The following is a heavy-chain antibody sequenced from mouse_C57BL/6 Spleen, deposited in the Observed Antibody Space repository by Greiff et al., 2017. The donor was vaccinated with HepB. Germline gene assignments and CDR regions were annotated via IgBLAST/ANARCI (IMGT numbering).Heavy chain of an antibody. Sequence: VQLQQSGAELVRPGSSVKLSCKASGYTFTSYWMHWVKQRPIQGLEWIGNIDPSDSETHYNQKFKDKATLTVDTSSSTAYMQLSSLTSEDSAVYYCAREGSFDYWGQGTTLTVSS. CDR2: IDPSDSET. CDR3: AREGSFDY. D-gene: IGHD3-3*01. V-gene: IGHV1-52*01. J-gene: IGHJ2*01. CDR1: GYTFTSYW.